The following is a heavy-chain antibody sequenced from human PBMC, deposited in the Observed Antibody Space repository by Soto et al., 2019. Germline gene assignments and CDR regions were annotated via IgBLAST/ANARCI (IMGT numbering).Heavy chain of an antibody. V-gene: IGHV4-31*03. CDR1: GGSISSGGYY. Sequence: QVQLQESGPGLVKPSQTLSLTCTVSGGSISSGGYYWSWIRQHPGKGLEWIGYIYYSGSTYYNPSLKSRVTISVDTSKNQFSLKLSSVTAADTAVYYCARDQGLLASSSWFWFDPWGQGTLVTVSS. CDR2: IYYSGST. J-gene: IGHJ5*02. CDR3: ARDQGLLASSSWFWFDP. D-gene: IGHD6-13*01.